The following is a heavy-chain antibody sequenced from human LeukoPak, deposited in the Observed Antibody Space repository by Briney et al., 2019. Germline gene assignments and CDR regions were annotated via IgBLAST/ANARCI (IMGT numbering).Heavy chain of an antibody. D-gene: IGHD1/OR15-1a*01. Sequence: GGSLRLSCAASGFTVSSNFMSWVRQAPGKGLEWVSVIYSGGTTYYADSVKGRFTISRDYSKNTLYLQMYSLRAEDTAVYYCARDGYGNNYMDVWGKGTTVAVSS. J-gene: IGHJ6*03. V-gene: IGHV3-53*01. CDR1: GFTVSSNF. CDR3: ARDGYGNNYMDV. CDR2: IYSGGTT.